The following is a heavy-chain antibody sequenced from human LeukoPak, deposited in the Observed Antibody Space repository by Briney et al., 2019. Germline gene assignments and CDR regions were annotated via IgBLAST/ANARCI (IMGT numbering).Heavy chain of an antibody. CDR2: IHTSGST. CDR3: AREIHYYDSSGKGLYYFDY. CDR1: GGSINSYY. D-gene: IGHD3-22*01. V-gene: IGHV4-4*07. J-gene: IGHJ4*02. Sequence: SETLSLTCTVSGGSINSYYWSWIRQPAGKGLEWIGRIHTSGSTNSNPSLKSRVTMSVDTSKNQFSLRLSSVTAADTAVYYCAREIHYYDSSGKGLYYFDYWGQGTLVTVSS.